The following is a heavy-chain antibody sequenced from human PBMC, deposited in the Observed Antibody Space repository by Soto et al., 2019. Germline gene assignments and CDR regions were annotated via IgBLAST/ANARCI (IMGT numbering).Heavy chain of an antibody. Sequence: GGSLRLSCAASGFTCSSYDMSWVRQAPGKGLEWVSTILVGGSTHYPDSVKGRFTISRDNSKNTMFLQMNSLTAGDTAVYYCAKATATGGGAFDICGQGTMVTVSS. D-gene: IGHD2-8*02. CDR2: ILVGGST. J-gene: IGHJ3*02. V-gene: IGHV3-23*01. CDR3: AKATATGGGAFDI. CDR1: GFTCSSYD.